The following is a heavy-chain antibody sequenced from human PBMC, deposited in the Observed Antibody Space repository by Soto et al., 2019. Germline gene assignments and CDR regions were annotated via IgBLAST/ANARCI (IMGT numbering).Heavy chain of an antibody. V-gene: IGHV4-61*08. CDR2: IYDSGST. Sequence: PSETLCRTCTVSGGSVSRGGYYWNWIRQPPGKPLEWIGYIYDSGSTNYNPSLKSRVTISVDTSKNQVSLKLSSVTAADTAVYYCASDNSSWYQSDYWGQGLQVTVS. CDR3: ASDNSSWYQSDY. D-gene: IGHD6-13*01. J-gene: IGHJ4*02. CDR1: GGSVSRGGYY.